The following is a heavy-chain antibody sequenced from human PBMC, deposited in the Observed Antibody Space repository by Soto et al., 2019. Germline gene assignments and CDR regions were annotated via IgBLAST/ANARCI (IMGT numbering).Heavy chain of an antibody. J-gene: IGHJ4*02. Sequence: GGSLRLSCAPSGLTFSNYDMSWVRQAPGGGLEWVSSMSGSSSTTYYADSVRGRFTISRDRSKNTLYLQMSSLRAEDTALYYCAKNQERELPRVIDFWGQGTLVTVSS. V-gene: IGHV3-23*01. CDR1: GLTFSNYD. CDR2: MSGSSSTT. CDR3: AKNQERELPRVIDF. D-gene: IGHD1-7*01.